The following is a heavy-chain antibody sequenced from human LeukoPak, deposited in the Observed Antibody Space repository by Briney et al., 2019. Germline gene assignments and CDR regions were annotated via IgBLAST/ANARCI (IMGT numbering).Heavy chain of an antibody. CDR3: ARLYYDYVWGSYRYTIFDY. V-gene: IGHV3-48*03. J-gene: IGHJ4*02. Sequence: GGSLRLSCAASGFTFSSYEMNWVRQAPGKGLEWVSYISSSGSTIYYADSVKGPFTISRDNAKNSLYLQMNSLRAEDTAVYYCARLYYDYVWGSYRYTIFDYWGQGTLVTVSS. D-gene: IGHD3-16*02. CDR1: GFTFSSYE. CDR2: ISSSGSTI.